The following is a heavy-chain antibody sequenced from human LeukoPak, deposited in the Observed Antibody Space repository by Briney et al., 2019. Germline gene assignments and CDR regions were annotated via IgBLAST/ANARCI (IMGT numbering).Heavy chain of an antibody. Sequence: GGSLRHSCAASGFTVSSTYRSWVRQAPGKGLEWVSVIYSGGNIYYIDSVKGRFTISRDTSKNTLYLQMNSLRAEDTAVYYCASRHCSGGGCYFAGADPFDYWGQGTLVTVSS. CDR2: IYSGGNI. V-gene: IGHV3-53*01. CDR3: ASRHCSGGGCYFAGADPFDY. CDR1: GFTVSSTY. J-gene: IGHJ4*02. D-gene: IGHD2-15*01.